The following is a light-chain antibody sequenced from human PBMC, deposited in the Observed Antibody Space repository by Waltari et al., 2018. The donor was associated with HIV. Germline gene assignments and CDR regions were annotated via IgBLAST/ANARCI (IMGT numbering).Light chain of an antibody. CDR2: NDN. CDR1: RSNIGTNT. Sequence: QSVLTQPPSASGTPGQRVTISCSVTRSNIGTNTVNWYQIIPGTAPKLLIYNDNQRPSGVPDRFSGSRSGTSASLAISGLQSEDEADYYCAAWDDRLDGQGVFGGGTTLTVL. J-gene: IGLJ3*02. CDR3: AAWDDRLDGQGV. V-gene: IGLV1-44*01.